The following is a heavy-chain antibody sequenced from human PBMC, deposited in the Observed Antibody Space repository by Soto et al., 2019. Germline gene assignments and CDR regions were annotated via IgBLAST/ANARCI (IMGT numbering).Heavy chain of an antibody. CDR1: GYTFTNYG. Sequence: ASVKVSCKASGYTFTNYGISWVRQAPGQGLEWMGWISAYNGNTNHAQKLQGRVTMTTDTSTSTAYMELRSLRSDDTAVYYCARGVGSGSYYNQYNWFDPWGQGTLVT. V-gene: IGHV1-18*01. CDR2: ISAYNGNT. D-gene: IGHD3-10*01. J-gene: IGHJ5*02. CDR3: ARGVGSGSYYNQYNWFDP.